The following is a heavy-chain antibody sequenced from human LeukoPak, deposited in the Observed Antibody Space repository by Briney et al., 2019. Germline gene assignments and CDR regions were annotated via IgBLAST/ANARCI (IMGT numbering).Heavy chain of an antibody. Sequence: PSQTLSLTCAISGDSVSSNSAAWNWIRQSPTRGLEWLGRTYYRSKWYNDYAVSVESRITINPDTSKNQFSLQLNSVTPEDTAVYYCVRFGELLGGFDYWGQGTLVTVSS. V-gene: IGHV6-1*01. CDR2: TYYRSKWYN. D-gene: IGHD3-10*01. CDR1: GDSVSSNSAA. CDR3: VRFGELLGGFDY. J-gene: IGHJ4*02.